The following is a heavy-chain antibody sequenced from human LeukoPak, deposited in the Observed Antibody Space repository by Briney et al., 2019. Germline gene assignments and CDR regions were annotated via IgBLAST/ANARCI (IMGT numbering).Heavy chain of an antibody. CDR1: GFRFDDYG. CDR2: ISWNSVTT. CDR3: AKDSTGVIVDDAIDI. Sequence: GGSLRLSCAASGFRFDDYGMHWVRQAPGKGLEWVSGISWNSVTTGYADSVKGRFTISRDNAKKSLHLQMTSLRVEDTALYYCAKDSTGVIVDDAIDIWGQGTMVTVFS. D-gene: IGHD1-26*01. J-gene: IGHJ3*02. V-gene: IGHV3-9*01.